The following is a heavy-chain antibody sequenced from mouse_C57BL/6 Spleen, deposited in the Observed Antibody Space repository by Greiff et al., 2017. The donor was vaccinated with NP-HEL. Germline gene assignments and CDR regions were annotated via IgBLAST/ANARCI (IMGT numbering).Heavy chain of an antibody. CDR2: IWTGGGT. Sequence: QVQLKESGPGLVAPSQRLSIPCTVSGFSLTSYAISWVRQPPGKGLEWLGVIWTGGGTNYNSALKSRLSISKDNSKSQVDLKMNSLQTDDTARYYCARVYYDYPRGYFDVWGTVTTVTVSS. CDR3: ARVYYDYPRGYFDV. V-gene: IGHV2-9-1*01. J-gene: IGHJ1*03. CDR1: GFSLTSYA. D-gene: IGHD2-4*01.